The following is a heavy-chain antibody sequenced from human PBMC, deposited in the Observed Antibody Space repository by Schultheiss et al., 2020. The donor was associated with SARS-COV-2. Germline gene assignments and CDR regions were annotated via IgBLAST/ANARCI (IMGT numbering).Heavy chain of an antibody. CDR1: GYTFTSYY. V-gene: IGHV1-46*03. CDR2: INPSGGST. CDR3: ARDLPLGVYSSSSDAFDI. J-gene: IGHJ3*02. Sequence: ASVKVSCKASGYTFTSYYMHWVRQAPGQGLEWMGIINPSGGSTSYAQKFQGRVTMTRDTSTSTVYMELSSLRSEDTAVYYCARDLPLGVYSSSSDAFDIWGQGTMVTVSS. D-gene: IGHD6-6*01.